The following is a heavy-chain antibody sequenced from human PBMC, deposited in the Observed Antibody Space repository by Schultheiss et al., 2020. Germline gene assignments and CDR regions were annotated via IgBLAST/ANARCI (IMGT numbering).Heavy chain of an antibody. CDR1: GFTFSDYY. Sequence: GGSLRLSCAASGFTFSDYYMSWIRQAPGKGLEWVSYISSSGSTIYYADSVKGRFTISRDNAKNSLYLQMNSLRAEDTAVYYCARDPLWFGEDLYGMDVWGQGTTVTVSS. D-gene: IGHD3-10*01. J-gene: IGHJ6*02. V-gene: IGHV3-11*01. CDR3: ARDPLWFGEDLYGMDV. CDR2: ISSSGSTI.